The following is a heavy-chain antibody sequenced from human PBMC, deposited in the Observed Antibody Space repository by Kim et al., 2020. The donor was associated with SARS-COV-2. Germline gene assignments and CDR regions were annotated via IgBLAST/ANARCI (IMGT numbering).Heavy chain of an antibody. CDR3: AVGESTPYNAFDI. Sequence: YSPSFQGQVTISADKSISTAYLQWSSLKASDTAMYYCAVGESTPYNAFDIWGQGTMVTVSS. J-gene: IGHJ3*02. V-gene: IGHV5-51*01. D-gene: IGHD2-2*01.